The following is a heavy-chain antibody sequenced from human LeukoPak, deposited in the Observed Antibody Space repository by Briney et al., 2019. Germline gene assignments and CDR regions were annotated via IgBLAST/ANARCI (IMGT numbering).Heavy chain of an antibody. D-gene: IGHD2-15*01. Sequence: SQTLSLTCTVSGGSISSGDYYWSWIRQPPGKGLEWIGYIYYSGSTYYNPSLKSRVTISVDTSKNQFSLRLSSVTAADTAVYYCAREPSGGSFKGAFDIWGQGTMVTVSS. CDR3: AREPSGGSFKGAFDI. V-gene: IGHV4-30-4*01. CDR2: IYYSGST. J-gene: IGHJ3*02. CDR1: GGSISSGDYY.